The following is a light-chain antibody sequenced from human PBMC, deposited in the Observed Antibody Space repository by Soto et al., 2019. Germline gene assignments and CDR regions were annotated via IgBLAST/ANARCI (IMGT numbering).Light chain of an antibody. CDR2: DVS. CDR3: LQDYTYFPWT. J-gene: IGKJ1*01. Sequence: DIRMTQSPSSLSGSVGDRVTISWGASQTIGTYLHWYQHKPGRAPRLLIRDVSTLQSGVPGRFRGSGSETEFTLTITYVKTEDFANYYCLQDYTYFPWTFGQGTKVDIK. V-gene: IGKV1-39*01. CDR1: QTIGTY.